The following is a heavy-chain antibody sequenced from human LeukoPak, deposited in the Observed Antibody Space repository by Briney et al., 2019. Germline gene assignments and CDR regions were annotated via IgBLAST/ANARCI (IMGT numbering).Heavy chain of an antibody. CDR1: GFTFSRSW. D-gene: IGHD3-22*01. J-gene: IGHJ4*02. CDR2: INSDGSTT. Sequence: GGSLRLSCAASGFTFSRSWMHWVRQAPGKGLVWVSRINSDGSTTSYADSVKGRFTISRDNAKNTVYLQMNSLRAEDTAVYYCAGDGYDSSGYYLFDYWGQGTLVTVSS. CDR3: AGDGYDSSGYYLFDY. V-gene: IGHV3-74*01.